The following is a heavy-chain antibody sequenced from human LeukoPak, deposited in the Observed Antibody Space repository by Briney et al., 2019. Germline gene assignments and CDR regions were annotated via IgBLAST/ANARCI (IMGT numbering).Heavy chain of an antibody. CDR2: ISYSGST. D-gene: IGHD4-17*01. V-gene: IGHV4-31*03. CDR1: GGSITSGGYH. Sequence: SQTLSLTCTVSGGSITSGGYHWIWIRQHPGRGLEWIGYISYSGSTSYSPSLQSRVIILLDTSKNQFSLKLSSVTAADTAVYYCARVTHYGHFDYWGQGTLVTVSS. CDR3: ARVTHYGHFDY. J-gene: IGHJ4*02.